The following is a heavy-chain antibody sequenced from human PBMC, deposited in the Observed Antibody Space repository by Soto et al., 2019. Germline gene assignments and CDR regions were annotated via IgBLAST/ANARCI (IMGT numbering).Heavy chain of an antibody. J-gene: IGHJ4*02. D-gene: IGHD3-10*01. Sequence: QVQLVQSGAEVKKPGSSVKVSCTASGGTFNSYTLNWVRQAPGQRLEWVGRVNPIVGMSDSASKLQGRVTMTSDRSTSKAYMDLTGLKSEDTAVYYCATSYGSGSTHFDSWGQGTLVTVSS. CDR2: VNPIVGMS. V-gene: IGHV1-69*02. CDR1: GGTFNSYT. CDR3: ATSYGSGSTHFDS.